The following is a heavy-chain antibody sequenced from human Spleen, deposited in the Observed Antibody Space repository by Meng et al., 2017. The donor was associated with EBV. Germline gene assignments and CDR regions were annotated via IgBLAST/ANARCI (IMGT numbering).Heavy chain of an antibody. CDR1: GFTFSDYD. Sequence: EVQVVGSGGGLVQPGGSLGLSFAASGFTFSDYDMHWVRQATGKGLEWVSAIGSAGYTYYAGSVKGRFTISRENAKNSLYLQMNSLRAGDTAVYFCARGAPPDYWGQGVLVTVSS. CDR2: IGSAGYT. J-gene: IGHJ4*02. CDR3: ARGAPPDY. V-gene: IGHV3-13*01.